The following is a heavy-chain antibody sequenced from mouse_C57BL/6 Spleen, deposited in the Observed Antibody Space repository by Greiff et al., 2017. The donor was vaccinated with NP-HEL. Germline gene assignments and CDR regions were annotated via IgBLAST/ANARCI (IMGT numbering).Heavy chain of an antibody. V-gene: IGHV1-15*01. J-gene: IGHJ3*01. CDR1: GYTFTDYD. D-gene: IGHD1-1*01. Sequence: VQLQQSGAELVRPGASVTLSCKASGYTFTDYDMHWVKQTPVHGLEWIGAIDPETGGTAYNQKFKGKAILTADKSSRTAYMELRSLTSEDSAVYYGTYYSDKDWFAYWGQGTPVTVSA. CDR3: TYYSDKDWFAY. CDR2: IDPETGGT.